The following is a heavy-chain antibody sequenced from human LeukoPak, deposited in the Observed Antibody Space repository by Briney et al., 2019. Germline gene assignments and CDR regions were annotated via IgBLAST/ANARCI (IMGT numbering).Heavy chain of an antibody. CDR3: ARNSGWYGIS. CDR1: GFTVSSNY. V-gene: IGHV3-53*01. Sequence: PGGSLRLSCAASGFTVSSNYMSWVRQARGKGLEWVSSIEYGESTTHYADSVRGRFTISRDNYKNTLYLQLTSLSDDDTAVYFCARNSGWYGISWGQGTLVIVSS. J-gene: IGHJ4*02. CDR2: IEYGESTT. D-gene: IGHD6-19*01.